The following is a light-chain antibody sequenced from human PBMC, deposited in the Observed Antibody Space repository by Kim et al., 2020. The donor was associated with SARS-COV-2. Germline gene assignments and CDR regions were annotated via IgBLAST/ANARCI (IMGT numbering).Light chain of an antibody. CDR3: EQHGSFPLDA. V-gene: IGKV3-20*01. J-gene: IGKJ2*01. CDR2: GAS. Sequence: EIVLTQSPGTLSLSPGERATLSCRASQSVSSNYLAWYQQKPGQAPRLLIYGASSRATGIPDRFSGSGSGTDFTLTISRLEPEDFAVYYCEQHGSFPLDAFGQGTGLE. CDR1: QSVSSNY.